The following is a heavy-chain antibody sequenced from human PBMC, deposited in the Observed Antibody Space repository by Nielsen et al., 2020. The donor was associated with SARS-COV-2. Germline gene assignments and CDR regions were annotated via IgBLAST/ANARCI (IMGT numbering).Heavy chain of an antibody. CDR2: INPSGGST. V-gene: IGHV1-46*01. CDR3: ASRGYSSSWERGWFDP. CDR1: GYTFTSYY. Sequence: ASVKVSCKASGYTFTSYYMHWVRQAPGQGLEWMGIINPSGGSTSYAQKFQGRVTMTRDTSTSTVYMELSSLRSEDTAVYYCASRGYSSSWERGWFDPWGQGTLVTVSS. J-gene: IGHJ5*02. D-gene: IGHD6-13*01.